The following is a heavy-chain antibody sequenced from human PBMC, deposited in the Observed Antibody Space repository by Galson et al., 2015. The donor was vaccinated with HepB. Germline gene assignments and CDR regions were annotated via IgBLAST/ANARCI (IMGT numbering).Heavy chain of an antibody. D-gene: IGHD1-26*01. J-gene: IGHJ3*02. CDR3: AMAGVGAMNAFDI. V-gene: IGHV3-23*01. CDR2: ISGSGGST. CDR1: GFTFSSYA. Sequence: SLRLSCAASGFTFSSYAMSWVRQAPGKGLEWVSAISGSGGSTYYADSVKGRFTISRDNSKNTLYLQMNSLRAEDTAVYYCAMAGVGAMNAFDIWGQGTMVTVSS.